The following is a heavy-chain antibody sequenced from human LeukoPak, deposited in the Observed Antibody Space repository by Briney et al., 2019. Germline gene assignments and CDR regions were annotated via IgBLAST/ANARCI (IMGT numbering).Heavy chain of an antibody. J-gene: IGHJ4*02. D-gene: IGHD2-15*01. CDR1: GGSISSYY. CDR3: ARFIRGGLYVDY. CDR2: IYYSGST. Sequence: SETLSLTCTVSGGSISSYYWSWIRQPPGKGLEWIGYIYYSGSTNYNPSLKSRVTISVDTSKNQFSLRLSSVTAADTAVYYCARFIRGGLYVDYWGQGTLVTVSS. V-gene: IGHV4-59*08.